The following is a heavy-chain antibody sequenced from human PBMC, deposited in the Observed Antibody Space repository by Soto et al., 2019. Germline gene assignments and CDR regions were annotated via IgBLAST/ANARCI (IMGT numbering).Heavy chain of an antibody. CDR1: GYTFTNYA. J-gene: IGHJ4*02. D-gene: IGHD1-26*01. V-gene: IGHV1-3*01. CDR2: INAGNGST. Sequence: GASVKVSCKASGYTFTNYAMHWVRQAPGQRLEWMGWINAGNGSTKYSQKFQGRVTITRDTSASTAYMELRSLRSDDTAVYYCARTLPPIDYWGQGTLVTVS. CDR3: ARTLPPIDY.